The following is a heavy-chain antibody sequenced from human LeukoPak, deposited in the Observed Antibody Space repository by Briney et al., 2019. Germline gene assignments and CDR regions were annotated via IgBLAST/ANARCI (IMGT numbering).Heavy chain of an antibody. J-gene: IGHJ4*01. Sequence: GGSLRLSCAASGFTFSSYTMQWVRQAPGKGLEWVPSISSSSIYIYYADSVKGRFTISRDNAKNSLYLQMNSLKIEDTAVYYCTKLARAPRDFDYWGQGTLVTVSS. D-gene: IGHD2-8*01. V-gene: IGHV3-21*04. CDR2: ISSSSIYI. CDR1: GFTFSSYT. CDR3: TKLARAPRDFDY.